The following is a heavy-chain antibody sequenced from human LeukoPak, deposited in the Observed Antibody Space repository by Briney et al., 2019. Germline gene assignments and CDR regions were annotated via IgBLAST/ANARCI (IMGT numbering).Heavy chain of an antibody. CDR1: GFTFSSYA. Sequence: PGESLRLSCAASGFTFSSYAMSWVRQAPGKGLELVSAISGSGGSTYYADSVKGRFTISRDNSKNTLYLQMNSLRAEDTAVYYCAKFSHGDYVGNFDYWGQGTLVTVSS. V-gene: IGHV3-23*01. J-gene: IGHJ4*02. CDR3: AKFSHGDYVGNFDY. CDR2: ISGSGGST. D-gene: IGHD4-17*01.